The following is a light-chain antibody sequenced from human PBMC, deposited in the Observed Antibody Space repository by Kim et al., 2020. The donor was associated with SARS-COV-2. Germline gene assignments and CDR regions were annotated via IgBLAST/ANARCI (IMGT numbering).Light chain of an antibody. J-gene: IGKJ4*02. CDR2: YAS. CDR1: QRVINY. V-gene: IGKV3-11*01. Sequence: SPGGRATPSSWPSQRVINYLAWYQQQPRQAPRILIYYASWRAAGIPARFSGGRSGADFTLTISSLQPADFAIYYCQQRSNRPPRTFGGGTKVDIK. CDR3: QQRSNRPPRT.